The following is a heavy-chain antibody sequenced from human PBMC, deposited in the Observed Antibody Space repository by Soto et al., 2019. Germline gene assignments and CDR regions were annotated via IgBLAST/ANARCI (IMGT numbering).Heavy chain of an antibody. V-gene: IGHV1-2*02. D-gene: IGHD5-18*01. CDR2: INPNSGGT. CDR3: ARVMGYSYEYYYDMDV. Sequence: ASVKVSCKASGYTFTGYYMHWVRQAPGQGLEWMGWINPNSGGTNYAQKFQGRVTMTRDTSISTAYMELSRLRSDDTAVYYCARVMGYSYEYYYDMDVWGQGTTVTVSS. CDR1: GYTFTGYY. J-gene: IGHJ6*02.